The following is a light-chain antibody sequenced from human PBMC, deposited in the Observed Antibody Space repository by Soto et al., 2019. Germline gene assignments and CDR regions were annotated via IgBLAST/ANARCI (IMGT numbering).Light chain of an antibody. Sequence: EIVLTQSPATLSLSPGERATLSCRASQNVSSYLAWYQQKPGQAPRLLIYDASNRAIGIPARFSGSGSGTDFTLTISSLHPEDFAVYFCQQRSNWPRLTFGGGTKVEI. CDR2: DAS. CDR3: QQRSNWPRLT. V-gene: IGKV3-11*01. CDR1: QNVSSY. J-gene: IGKJ4*01.